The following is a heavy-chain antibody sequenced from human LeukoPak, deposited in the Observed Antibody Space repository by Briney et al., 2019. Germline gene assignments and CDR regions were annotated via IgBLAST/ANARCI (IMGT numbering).Heavy chain of an antibody. Sequence: GGSLRLSCAASGFTFSSYGMSWVRQAPGKGLEWVSAISGSGGSTYYADSVKGRFTISRDNSKNTQYLQMNSPRAEDTAVYYCARFKMATKTPAGFDYWGQGTLVTVSS. D-gene: IGHD5-24*01. CDR2: ISGSGGST. CDR3: ARFKMATKTPAGFDY. J-gene: IGHJ4*02. CDR1: GFTFSSYG. V-gene: IGHV3-23*01.